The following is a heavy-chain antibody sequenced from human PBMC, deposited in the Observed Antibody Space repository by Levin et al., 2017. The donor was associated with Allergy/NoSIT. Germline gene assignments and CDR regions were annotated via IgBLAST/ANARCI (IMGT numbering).Heavy chain of an antibody. CDR1: GGSFSGYY. CDR3: ARAYFDWYDAFDI. CDR2: INHSGST. V-gene: IGHV4-34*01. D-gene: IGHD3-9*01. Sequence: SSETLSLTCAVYGGSFSGYYWSWIRQPPGKGLEWIGEINHSGSTNYNPSLKSRVTISVDTSKNQFSLKLSSVTAADTAVYYCARAYFDWYDAFDIWGQGTMVTVSS. J-gene: IGHJ3*02.